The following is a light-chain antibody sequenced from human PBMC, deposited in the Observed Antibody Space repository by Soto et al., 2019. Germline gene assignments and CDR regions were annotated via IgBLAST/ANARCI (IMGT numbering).Light chain of an antibody. Sequence: QSALTQPRSVSGSPGQSVTISCTGTSSDVGGYNYVSWYQHHPGKAPKLMIYDVSKRPSGVPDRFSGSKSGNTASLTISGLQAEDEAEYYCCSYAGSYTYVFGTGTKLTAL. V-gene: IGLV2-11*01. CDR1: SSDVGGYNY. J-gene: IGLJ1*01. CDR2: DVS. CDR3: CSYAGSYTYV.